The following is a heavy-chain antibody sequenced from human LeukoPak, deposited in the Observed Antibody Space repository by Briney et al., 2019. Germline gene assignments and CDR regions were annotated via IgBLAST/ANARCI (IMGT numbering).Heavy chain of an antibody. V-gene: IGHV1-69*05. D-gene: IGHD1-26*01. CDR2: VIPIFGTA. CDR3: ARGGGGSYGYYYYGMDV. Sequence: GASVKVSCKASGGTFSSYAISWVRQAPGQGLEWMGGVIPIFGTANYAQKFQGRVTITTDESTSTAYMELSSLRSEDTAVYYCARGGGGSYGYYYYGMDVWGQGTTVTVSS. J-gene: IGHJ6*02. CDR1: GGTFSSYA.